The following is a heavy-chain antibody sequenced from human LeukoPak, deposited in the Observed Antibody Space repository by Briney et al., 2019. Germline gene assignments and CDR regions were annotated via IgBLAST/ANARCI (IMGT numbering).Heavy chain of an antibody. CDR3: ARDQYDTWSRRGNFDS. Sequence: GGSLRLSCVASGFSFGKYWMSWVRQAPGRGLEWVANIKLDGSEKNYVDSVKGRFTISRDNTKNSLYLQMNSLRAEDTAVFYCARDQYDTWSRRGNFDSWGQGTLVIVSS. V-gene: IGHV3-7*03. CDR2: IKLDGSEK. J-gene: IGHJ4*02. CDR1: GFSFGKYW. D-gene: IGHD3/OR15-3a*01.